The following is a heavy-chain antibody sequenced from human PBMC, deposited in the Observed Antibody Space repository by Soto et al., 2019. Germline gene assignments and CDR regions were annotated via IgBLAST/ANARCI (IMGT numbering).Heavy chain of an antibody. Sequence: SETLSLTCAVYGGSFSGYYWSWIRQPPGKGLKWIGEINHSGSTNYNPSLKSRVTISVDTSKNQFSLKLSSVTAADTAVYYCARGKTRILWFGELQNWFDPWGQGTLVTVSS. CDR3: ARGKTRILWFGELQNWFDP. V-gene: IGHV4-34*01. CDR2: INHSGST. D-gene: IGHD3-10*01. J-gene: IGHJ5*02. CDR1: GGSFSGYY.